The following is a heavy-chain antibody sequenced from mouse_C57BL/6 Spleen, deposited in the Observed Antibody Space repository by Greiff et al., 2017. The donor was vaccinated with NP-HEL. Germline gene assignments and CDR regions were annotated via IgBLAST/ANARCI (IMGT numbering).Heavy chain of an antibody. CDR1: GYTFTDYE. Sequence: QVQLQQSGAELVRPGASVTLSCKASGYTFTDYEMHWVKQTPVHGLEWIGAIDPETGGTAYNQKFKGKAILTADKSSSTAYMELRSLTSEDSAVYYCTRREIYYDYFAWFAYWGQGTLVTVSA. J-gene: IGHJ3*01. CDR3: TRREIYYDYFAWFAY. V-gene: IGHV1-15*01. CDR2: IDPETGGT. D-gene: IGHD2-4*01.